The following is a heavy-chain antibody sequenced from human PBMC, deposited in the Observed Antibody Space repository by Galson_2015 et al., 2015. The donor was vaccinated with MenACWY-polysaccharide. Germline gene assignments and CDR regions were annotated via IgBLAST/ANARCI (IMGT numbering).Heavy chain of an antibody. V-gene: IGHV3-7*01. J-gene: IGHJ2*01. CDR2: IKQDGSEK. Sequence: SLRLSCAASGFTFSSFWMSWVRQAPGKGLEWVAIIKQDGSEKYYVDSVKGRFSISRDNAKNSLYLQMNSLRSEDTAVYYCARDPLDSTCYTRGSVVELWGRGTLVTVSS. CDR1: GFTFSSFW. CDR3: ARDPLDSTCYTRGSVVEL. D-gene: IGHD3-22*01.